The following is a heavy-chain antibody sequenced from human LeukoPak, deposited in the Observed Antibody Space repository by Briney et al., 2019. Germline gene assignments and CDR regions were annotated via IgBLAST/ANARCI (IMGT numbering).Heavy chain of an antibody. CDR3: SGNDYGDYKSSFDY. D-gene: IGHD4-17*01. J-gene: IGHJ4*02. V-gene: IGHV4-61*08. CDR2: IFYSGST. CDR1: GGSISSGDYY. Sequence: PSETLSLTCSVSGGSISSGDYYWSWIRQPPGKGLEWIGYIFYSGSTNYNPSLKSRVTISVDTSKNQFSLRLNSVTAADTAMYYCSGNDYGDYKSSFDYWGQGTLVTVSS.